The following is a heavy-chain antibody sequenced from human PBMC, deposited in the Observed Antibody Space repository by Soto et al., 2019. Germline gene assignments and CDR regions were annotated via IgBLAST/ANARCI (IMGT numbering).Heavy chain of an antibody. V-gene: IGHV1-58*01. CDR1: GFTFTSSA. J-gene: IGHJ6*02. CDR3: ASDSITIFGVVIMDYYYGMDV. CDR2: IVVGSGNT. Sequence: SVEVSCKASGFTFTSSAVQWVRQARGQRLEWIGWIVVGSGNTNYAQKFQERVTITRDMSTSTAYMELSSLRSEDTAVYYCASDSITIFGVVIMDYYYGMDVWGQGTTVTVSS. D-gene: IGHD3-3*01.